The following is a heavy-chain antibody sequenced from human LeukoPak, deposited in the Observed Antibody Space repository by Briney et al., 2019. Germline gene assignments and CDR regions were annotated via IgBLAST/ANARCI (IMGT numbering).Heavy chain of an antibody. D-gene: IGHD1-26*01. CDR2: IYYSGST. CDR3: ARVGGATPFDY. J-gene: IGHJ4*02. Sequence: SETLSLTCAVSGGSVSSSSNYWGWIRQPPGKGLERIGSIYYSGSTYYNPSLKSRVTISVDTSKNQFSLKLSSVTAADTAVYYCARVGGATPFDYWGQGTLVTVSS. CDR1: GGSVSSSSNY. V-gene: IGHV4-39*07.